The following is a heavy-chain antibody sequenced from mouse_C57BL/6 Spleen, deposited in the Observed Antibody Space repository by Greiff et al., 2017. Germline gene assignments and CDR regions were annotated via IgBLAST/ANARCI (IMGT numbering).Heavy chain of an antibody. CDR3: AREDYGSSRMDY. Sequence: VQLQQPGAELVKPGASVKMSCKASGYTFTSYWITWVKQRPGQGLEWIGDIYPGSGSTNYNEKFKSKATLTVDTSSSTAYMQLSSLTSEDSAVYYCAREDYGSSRMDYWGQGTSVTVSS. V-gene: IGHV1-55*01. D-gene: IGHD1-1*01. CDR2: IYPGSGST. CDR1: GYTFTSYW. J-gene: IGHJ4*01.